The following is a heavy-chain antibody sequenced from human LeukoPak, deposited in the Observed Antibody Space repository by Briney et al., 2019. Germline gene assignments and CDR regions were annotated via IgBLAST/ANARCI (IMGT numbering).Heavy chain of an antibody. Sequence: SETLSLTCAVYGGSFSGYYWSWIRQPPGKGLEWIGEINHSGSTNYNPSLKSRVTISVDTSKNQFSLKLSSVTAADTAVYYCARRKIDYDSSGYFQTSFDYWGQGTLVTVSS. CDR3: ARRKIDYDSSGYFQTSFDY. J-gene: IGHJ4*02. CDR1: GGSFSGYY. D-gene: IGHD3-22*01. CDR2: INHSGST. V-gene: IGHV4-34*01.